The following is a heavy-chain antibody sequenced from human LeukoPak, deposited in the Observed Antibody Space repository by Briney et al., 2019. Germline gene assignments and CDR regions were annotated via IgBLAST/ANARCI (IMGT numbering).Heavy chain of an antibody. Sequence: SETLSLTCSVSAYSISRGYYWGWTRQPPGKGLGWIGTIYHRGSIYYNPSLKSRVTISVDTSKNQFSLKLSSVTAADTAVYYRARARPLLGAWSWFDPWGQGTLVTVSS. D-gene: IGHD3-3*01. J-gene: IGHJ5*02. CDR2: IYHRGSI. CDR3: ARARPLLGAWSWFDP. V-gene: IGHV4-38-2*02. CDR1: AYSISRGYY.